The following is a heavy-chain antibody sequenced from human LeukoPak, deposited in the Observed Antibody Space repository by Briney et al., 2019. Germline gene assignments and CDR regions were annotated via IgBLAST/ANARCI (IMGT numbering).Heavy chain of an antibody. V-gene: IGHV1-2*02. D-gene: IGHD3-10*01. CDR1: GYTFTGYY. CDR3: ARGEYGSGISHPYYYYMDV. J-gene: IGHJ6*03. Sequence: ASVKVSCKASGYTFTGYYMHWVRQAPGQGLEWMGWINPNSGGTNYAQKFQGRVTMTRDTSISTAYMELSRLRSDDTAVYYCARGEYGSGISHPYYYYMDVWGKGTTVTISS. CDR2: INPNSGGT.